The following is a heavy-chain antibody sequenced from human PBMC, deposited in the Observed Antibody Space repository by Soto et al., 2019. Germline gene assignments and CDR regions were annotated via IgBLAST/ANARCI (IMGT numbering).Heavy chain of an antibody. CDR3: TTYDYIWGSDRIRWAY. CDR1: GAVFTNAW. CDR2: IKSKADGGTT. V-gene: IGHV3-15*01. J-gene: IGHJ4*02. Sequence: EVQLVESGGDLVKPGGSLRLSCAASGAVFTNAWMSWVRQAPGKGLEWVGRIKSKADGGTTDYAAPVQGRFTISRDDSKNMLYLQMNSLKTEDTAMYYCTTYDYIWGSDRIRWAYWGQGTLVTVSS. D-gene: IGHD3-16*02.